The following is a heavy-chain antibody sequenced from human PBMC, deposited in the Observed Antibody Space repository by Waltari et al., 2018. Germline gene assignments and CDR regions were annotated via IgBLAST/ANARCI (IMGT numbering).Heavy chain of an antibody. CDR2: IKQDGSEK. CDR1: GLSVSNYW. V-gene: IGHV3-7*01. Sequence: EVQLVESGGGLAQPGGSLRLSGAASGLSVSNYWMTWGRQASGKGPEGVANIKQDGSEKYYMDSVKGRFTISRDNAKNSLYLQMNNLRVEDTAVYYCTRGGRDSSWYWRDWGQGTLVTVSS. J-gene: IGHJ4*02. CDR3: TRGGRDSSWYWRD. D-gene: IGHD6-13*01.